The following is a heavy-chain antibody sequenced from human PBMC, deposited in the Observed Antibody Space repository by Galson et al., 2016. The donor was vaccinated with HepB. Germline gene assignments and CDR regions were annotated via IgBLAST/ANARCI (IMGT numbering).Heavy chain of an antibody. V-gene: IGHV3-23*01. D-gene: IGHD1-1*01. Sequence: SLRPGCAADGFVVSNFGLSGVRQAPGNGLEWVASGSTRRTTYYSDSVQGRFTISRDNSNNTLYLQMNGLRAEDTAVYYCAKERLVRRIFDHWGQGTLLTVSS. J-gene: IGHJ4*02. CDR2: SGSTRRTT. CDR1: GFVVSNFG. CDR3: AKERLVRRIFDH.